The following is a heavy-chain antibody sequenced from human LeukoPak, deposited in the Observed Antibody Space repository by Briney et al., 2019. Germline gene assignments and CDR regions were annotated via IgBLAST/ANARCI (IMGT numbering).Heavy chain of an antibody. V-gene: IGHV4-34*01. Sequence: SETLSLTCAVYGGSFSGYYWSWIRQPPGKGLEWIGEINHSGSTNYNPSLKSRVTISVDTSKNQFSLKLSSVTAADTAVYYCARDRGYDSSGYYTIHSLNGFDPWGQGTLVTVSS. J-gene: IGHJ5*02. CDR1: GGSFSGYY. CDR2: INHSGST. CDR3: ARDRGYDSSGYYTIHSLNGFDP. D-gene: IGHD3-22*01.